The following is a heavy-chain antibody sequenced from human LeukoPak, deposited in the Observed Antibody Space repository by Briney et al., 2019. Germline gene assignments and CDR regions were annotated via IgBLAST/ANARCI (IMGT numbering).Heavy chain of an antibody. J-gene: IGHJ4*02. CDR2: IGISSGNT. CDR1: GLRFSDYS. CDR3: ARDYKYAFDN. V-gene: IGHV3-48*01. D-gene: IGHD5-24*01. Sequence: GGSLRLSCAASGLRFSDYSMNWVRQAPGKGLEWISYIGISSGNTNYADSVKGRFTISGDKAKNSLYLQMNSLRVEDTAVYYCARDYKYAFDNWGQGTLVTVSS.